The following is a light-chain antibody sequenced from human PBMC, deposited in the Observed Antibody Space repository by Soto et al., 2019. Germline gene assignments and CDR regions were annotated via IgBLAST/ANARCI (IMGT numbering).Light chain of an antibody. Sequence: QSVLTQPPSASGTPGQRVTISCSGSGSNIGSNTVNWYQQLPGTAPKLLIDNNSQRPSGVPDRFSGSKSGTSASLAISGLQSDIAADYYCAAWDDRLNRDVFGIGTKVTVL. V-gene: IGLV1-44*01. CDR3: AAWDDRLNRDV. CDR1: GSNIGSNT. J-gene: IGLJ1*01. CDR2: NNS.